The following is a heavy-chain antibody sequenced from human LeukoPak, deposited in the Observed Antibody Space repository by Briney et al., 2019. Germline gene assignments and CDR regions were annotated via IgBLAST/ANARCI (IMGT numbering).Heavy chain of an antibody. V-gene: IGHV3-11*01. J-gene: IGHJ4*02. Sequence: GGSLRLSCAASGFTFSSYAMSWIRQAPGKGLEWVSYISSSGSTIYYADSVKGRFTISRDNAKNSLYPQMNSLRAEDTAVYYCARVGPAYYYGSGSYGVDYWGQGTLVTVSS. CDR2: ISSSGSTI. D-gene: IGHD3-10*01. CDR1: GFTFSSYA. CDR3: ARVGPAYYYGSGSYGVDY.